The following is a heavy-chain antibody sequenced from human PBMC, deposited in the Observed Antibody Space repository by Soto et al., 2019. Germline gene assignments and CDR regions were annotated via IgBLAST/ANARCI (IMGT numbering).Heavy chain of an antibody. V-gene: IGHV1-18*01. CDR2: ISTWDGDT. Sequence: QVHLLQSGAEVKKPGASVKVSCKASGYTFSSHGLNWVRQAPGQGLEWLGWISTWDGDTNYAQKFQGRVTMTTDRATSTAYIELKSLRSDDTAVYYCARDYTVTRDDCFDHWGQGTLVTVSS. CDR3: ARDYTVTRDDCFDH. CDR1: GYTFSSHG. J-gene: IGHJ5*02. D-gene: IGHD4-4*01.